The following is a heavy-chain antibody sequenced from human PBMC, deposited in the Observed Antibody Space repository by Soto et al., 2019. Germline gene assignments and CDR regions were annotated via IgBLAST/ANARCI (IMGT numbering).Heavy chain of an antibody. Sequence: SETLSLTCAVSGDSISSGVYSWTWIRQPPGKGLEWIGYIYQSGSTYYNPSLKSRVTVSIDRSKDHFSLELSSVTAADTAVYYCARGWNCARTSCYFDYWGQGILVTVSS. CDR3: ARGWNCARTSCYFDY. V-gene: IGHV4-30-2*01. J-gene: IGHJ4*02. D-gene: IGHD2-2*01. CDR2: IYQSGST. CDR1: GDSISSGVYS.